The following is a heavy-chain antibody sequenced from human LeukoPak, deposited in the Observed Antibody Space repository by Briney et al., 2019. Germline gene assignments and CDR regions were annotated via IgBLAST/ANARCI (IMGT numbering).Heavy chain of an antibody. J-gene: IGHJ6*02. V-gene: IGHV3-21*01. CDR1: GFTFSSYS. D-gene: IGHD6-13*01. Sequence: GGSLRLSCADSGFTFSSYSMNWVRQAPGKGLEWVSSISSSSSYIYYADSVKGRFTISRDNAKNSLYLQMNSLRAEDTAVYYCARAREQQLNGMDVWGQGTTVTVSS. CDR3: ARAREQQLNGMDV. CDR2: ISSSSSYI.